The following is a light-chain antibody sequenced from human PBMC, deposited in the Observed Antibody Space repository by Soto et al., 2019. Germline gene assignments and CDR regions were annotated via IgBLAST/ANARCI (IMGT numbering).Light chain of an antibody. J-gene: IGKJ1*01. Sequence: IPLSTSPYSPSSYLGDRISITYRASQSISRYLNWYQQRQGKAPHILIYAASSLQSGVPSRFSGSGSGTDCTITISSLQPEDVASYYGQQSYTTPWTFGQGTKVDIK. CDR2: AAS. V-gene: IGKV1-39*01. CDR1: QSISRY. CDR3: QQSYTTPWT.